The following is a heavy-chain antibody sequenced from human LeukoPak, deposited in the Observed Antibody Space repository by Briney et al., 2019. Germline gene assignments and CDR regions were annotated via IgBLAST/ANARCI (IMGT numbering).Heavy chain of an antibody. J-gene: IGHJ5*02. V-gene: IGHV4-59*01. CDR1: GGSISSYY. CDR3: AREDGSDSNWFDP. Sequence: SETLSLTCTVSGGSISSYYWSWIRQPPGKGLEWIGCIYYSGYTNYKSSLKSRVTISVDTSKNQFSLTLSSVTAAATAVYYCAREDGSDSNWFDPWGQGTLVTVSS. D-gene: IGHD5-12*01. CDR2: IYYSGYT.